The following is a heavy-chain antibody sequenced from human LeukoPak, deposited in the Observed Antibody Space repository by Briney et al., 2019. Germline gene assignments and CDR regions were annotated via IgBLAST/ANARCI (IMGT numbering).Heavy chain of an antibody. CDR2: IKTDGRTT. CDR1: GMTFSDHW. V-gene: IGHV3-74*01. J-gene: IGHJ1*01. Sequence: GGPLRLSCAASGMTFSDHWMHWVRQVPGKGLVWVSLIKTDGRTTIYADSVKGRFTTSRDNGKSTLYLQMNSLRAEDTAIYYCTTGPSYGYEWWGQGTVVTVSS. D-gene: IGHD3-16*01. CDR3: TTGPSYGYEW.